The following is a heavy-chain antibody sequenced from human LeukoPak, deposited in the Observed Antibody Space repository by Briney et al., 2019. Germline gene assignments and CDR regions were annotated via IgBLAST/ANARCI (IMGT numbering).Heavy chain of an antibody. D-gene: IGHD3-22*01. J-gene: IGHJ3*02. Sequence: GGSLRLSCAASGFTFSSYAMHWVRQAPGKGLEWVAVISYDGSDKYYADSVKGRFTISRDNSKNTLYLQMNSLRAEDTAVYYCARGSYYDSSSAFDIWGQGTMVTVSS. CDR1: GFTFSSYA. CDR3: ARGSYYDSSSAFDI. CDR2: ISYDGSDK. V-gene: IGHV3-30-3*01.